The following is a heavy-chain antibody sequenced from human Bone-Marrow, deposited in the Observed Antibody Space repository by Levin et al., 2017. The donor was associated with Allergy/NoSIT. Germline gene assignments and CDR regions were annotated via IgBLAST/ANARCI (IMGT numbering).Heavy chain of an antibody. Sequence: PGESLKISCAASGITVSNNYMMWVRQAPGKGLEWVSVIYSGGTTYYADSVKGRFTISRDNSKNTLYLQMNSLRAEDTAVYYCARDGAAAATGSWGWGQGTLVTVSS. V-gene: IGHV3-53*01. D-gene: IGHD6-13*01. J-gene: IGHJ4*02. CDR3: ARDGAAAATGSWG. CDR2: IYSGGTT. CDR1: GITVSNNY.